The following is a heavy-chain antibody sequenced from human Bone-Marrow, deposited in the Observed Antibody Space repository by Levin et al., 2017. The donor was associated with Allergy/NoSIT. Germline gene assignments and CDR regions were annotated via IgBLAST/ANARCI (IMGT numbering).Heavy chain of an antibody. CDR2: ISNDGRTT. D-gene: IGHD3-10*01. V-gene: IGHV3-23*03. Sequence: AGGSLRLSCVASGFTFSSYAMSWVRQGPGKGLEWVSVISNDGRTTYYADSMQGRFTISRDNSRNTLYLQLDSLRAEDTAMYYCAKTPDDFVVRGVTFDYWGQGSLVTVSS. CDR1: GFTFSSYA. CDR3: AKTPDDFVVRGVTFDY. J-gene: IGHJ4*02.